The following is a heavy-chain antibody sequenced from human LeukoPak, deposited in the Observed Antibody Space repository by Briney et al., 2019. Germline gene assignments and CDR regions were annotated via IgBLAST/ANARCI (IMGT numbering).Heavy chain of an antibody. CDR1: GYTLTSYG. CDR3: ARVGDDIVAGGSWFDP. Sequence: ASVKVSCKASGYTLTSYGISWVRQAPGQGLEWMGWISGYNGNTNYEQKVQGRVTMTTDTSTNTAYMELRSLRSDDTAVYYCARVGDDIVAGGSWFDPWGQGTLVTVSS. CDR2: ISGYNGNT. V-gene: IGHV1-18*01. D-gene: IGHD5-12*01. J-gene: IGHJ5*02.